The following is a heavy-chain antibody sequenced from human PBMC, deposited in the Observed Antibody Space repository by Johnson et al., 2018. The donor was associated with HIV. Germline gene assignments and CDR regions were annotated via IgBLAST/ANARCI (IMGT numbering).Heavy chain of an antibody. D-gene: IGHD3-22*01. CDR3: TTETYYYDSSGYYYGHAFDI. CDR1: GFTFSNAW. Sequence: EVQLVESGGGLVKPGGSLRLSCAASGFTFSNAWMSWVRQAPGKGLEWVGRIKSKTDGGTTDYAAAVKGRFTIHIDASKNTLYLQMNRLKTEDTAVYYCTTETYYYDSSGYYYGHAFDIWGQGTMVTVSS. J-gene: IGHJ3*02. V-gene: IGHV3-15*01. CDR2: IKSKTDGGTT.